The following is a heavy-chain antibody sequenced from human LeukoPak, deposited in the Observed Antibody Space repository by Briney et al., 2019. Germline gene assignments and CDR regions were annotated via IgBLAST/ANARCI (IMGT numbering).Heavy chain of an antibody. Sequence: ASVKVSCKASGYTFTSYGISWVRQAPGQGLEWMGWISAYNGNTNYARKLQGRVTMTTDTSTSTAYMELRSLRSDDTAVYYCARDPTSYDFWSGSTSHDYCGQGTLVTVSS. CDR1: GYTFTSYG. CDR3: ARDPTSYDFWSGSTSHDY. V-gene: IGHV1-18*01. J-gene: IGHJ4*02. CDR2: ISAYNGNT. D-gene: IGHD3-3*01.